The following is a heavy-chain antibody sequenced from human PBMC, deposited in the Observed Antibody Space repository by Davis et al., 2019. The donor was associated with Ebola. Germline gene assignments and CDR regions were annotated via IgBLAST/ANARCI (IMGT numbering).Heavy chain of an antibody. CDR3: ARHYVYDYYMGLDV. CDR1: GFTFSDYA. Sequence: GGSLRLSCAASGFTFSDYAMSWVRQTPEKGLEWLSYISTGGTTTYYADSVKGRFTSSRDNAKNSLYLQMNSLRDEDTAVYYCARHYVYDYYMGLDVWGQGTTVTVSS. V-gene: IGHV3-11*04. D-gene: IGHD3-16*01. CDR2: ISTGGTTT. J-gene: IGHJ6*02.